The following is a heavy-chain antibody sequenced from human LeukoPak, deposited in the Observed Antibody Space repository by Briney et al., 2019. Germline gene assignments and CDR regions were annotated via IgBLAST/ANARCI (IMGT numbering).Heavy chain of an antibody. D-gene: IGHD4-17*01. V-gene: IGHV4-59*01. CDR2: IYYSGST. J-gene: IGHJ4*02. CDR3: GRFTHTVTTDYFDY. CDR1: GGSISSYY. Sequence: KPSETLSLTCTVSGGSISSYYWSWIRQPPGKGLEWIGYIYYSGSTNYNPSLKSRVTISVDTSKNQFSLKLSSVTAADTAVYYWGRFTHTVTTDYFDYWGQGTLVTVSS.